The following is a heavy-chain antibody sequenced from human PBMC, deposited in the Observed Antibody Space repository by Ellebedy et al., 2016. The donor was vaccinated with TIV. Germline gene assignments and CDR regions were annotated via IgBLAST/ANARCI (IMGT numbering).Heavy chain of an antibody. V-gene: IGHV3-73*01. J-gene: IGHJ4*02. Sequence: PGGSLRLSCAASGFTFSGSAMHWVRQASGKGLEWVGRIRSKANNYATAYGASLKGRFTISRDDSKNTAYLQMNSLKTEDTAVYYCTRQLTYYYGSGSIPFDYWGPGTLVTVSS. CDR2: IRSKANNYAT. D-gene: IGHD3-10*01. CDR1: GFTFSGSA. CDR3: TRQLTYYYGSGSIPFDY.